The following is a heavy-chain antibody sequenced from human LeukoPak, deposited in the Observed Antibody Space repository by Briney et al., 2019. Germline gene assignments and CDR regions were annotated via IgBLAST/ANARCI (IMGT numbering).Heavy chain of an antibody. D-gene: IGHD5-24*01. V-gene: IGHV1-8*03. CDR1: GYNFATYD. CDR2: VSPNNGNT. CDR3: ARGNNYRNRLPGDY. J-gene: IGHJ4*02. Sequence: ASVKVSCKASGYNFATYDIYWVRQATGQGLEWLGWVSPNNGNTGYAQKFQGRLIITSDISRSTAYLQLSSLRSEDTAVFFCARGNNYRNRLPGDYWGQGTLVTVSS.